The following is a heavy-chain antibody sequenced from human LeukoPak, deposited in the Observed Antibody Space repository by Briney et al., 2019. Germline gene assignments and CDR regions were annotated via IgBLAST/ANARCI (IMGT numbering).Heavy chain of an antibody. CDR1: GFIVRSNH. V-gene: IGHV3-66*01. J-gene: IGHJ4*02. CDR2: TYSGDTT. CDR3: ARDPSPIAAAGTFDY. D-gene: IGHD6-13*01. Sequence: PGGSLRLSCAAFGFIVRSNHINWVRQAPGKGLEWVSITYSGDTTYYADSVKGRFIISRDDSKNTLSLQMNSLRAEDTAVYYCARDPSPIAAAGTFDYWGQGTLVTVSS.